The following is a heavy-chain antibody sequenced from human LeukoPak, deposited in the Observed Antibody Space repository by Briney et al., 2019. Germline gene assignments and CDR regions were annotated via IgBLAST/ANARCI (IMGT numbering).Heavy chain of an antibody. CDR2: IYSGGST. D-gene: IGHD3-10*01. CDR3: ARRGRNSGSNYYYYYMDV. V-gene: IGHV3-66*04. Sequence: PGGSLRLSCAASGFTVSSNYMSWVRQAPGKGLEWVSVIYSGGSTYYADSVKGRFTISRDNSKNTLYLQMNSLRAEDTAVYYCARRGRNSGSNYYYYYMDVWGKGTTVTVSS. CDR1: GFTVSSNY. J-gene: IGHJ6*03.